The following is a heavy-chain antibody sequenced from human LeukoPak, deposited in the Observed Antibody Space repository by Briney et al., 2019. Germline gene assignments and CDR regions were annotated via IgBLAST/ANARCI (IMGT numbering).Heavy chain of an antibody. V-gene: IGHV1-18*01. CDR1: GYIFTSYG. Sequence: ASVKVSCKASGYIFTSYGISWVRQAPGQGLEWLGWINAYNGNTNCAQKLQGRVTMTTDTSTSTAYMELRSLRSDDTAVFYCARLVLGSGSRGFDYWGQGTLVTVSS. CDR2: INAYNGNT. CDR3: ARLVLGSGSRGFDY. J-gene: IGHJ4*02. D-gene: IGHD3-10*01.